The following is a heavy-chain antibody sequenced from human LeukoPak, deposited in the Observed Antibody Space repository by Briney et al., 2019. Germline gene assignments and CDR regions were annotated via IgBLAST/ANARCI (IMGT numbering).Heavy chain of an antibody. J-gene: IGHJ6*03. CDR3: ARGGAIHSSWYFHYYYYYMDV. Sequence: ASVKVSCKASGYTFTSYDINWVQQATGQGLEWMGWMNPNSGNTGYAQKFQGRVTMTRNTSISTAYMELSSLRSEDTAVYYCARGGAIHSSWYFHYYYYYMDVWGKGTTVTVSS. D-gene: IGHD6-13*01. V-gene: IGHV1-8*01. CDR1: GYTFTSYD. CDR2: MNPNSGNT.